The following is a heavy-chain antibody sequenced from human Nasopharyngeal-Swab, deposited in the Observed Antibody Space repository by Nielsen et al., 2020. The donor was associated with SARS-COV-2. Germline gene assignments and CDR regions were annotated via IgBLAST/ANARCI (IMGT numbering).Heavy chain of an antibody. CDR3: ARWKGTAAAWDY. D-gene: IGHD6-13*01. Sequence: RQAPGKGLEWIGSIYYSGSTYYNPSLKSRVTISVDTSKNQFSLKLSSVTAADTAVYYCARWKGTAAAWDYWGQGTLVTVSS. V-gene: IGHV4-39*01. J-gene: IGHJ4*02. CDR2: IYYSGST.